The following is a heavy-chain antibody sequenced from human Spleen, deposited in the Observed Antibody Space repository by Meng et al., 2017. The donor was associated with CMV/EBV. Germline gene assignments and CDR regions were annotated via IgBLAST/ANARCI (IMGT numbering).Heavy chain of an antibody. J-gene: IGHJ4*02. D-gene: IGHD4-17*01. V-gene: IGHV4-59*01. Sequence: SETLSLTCTVSGGPISGYYWNWIRQSPGKGLEWIGYIYYSGSTNYNPSLKSRVTISVDTSKNQFSLKLSSVTAADTAVYYCARGLGDYDDYWGQGTLVTVSS. CDR2: IYYSGST. CDR1: GGPISGYY. CDR3: ARGLGDYDDY.